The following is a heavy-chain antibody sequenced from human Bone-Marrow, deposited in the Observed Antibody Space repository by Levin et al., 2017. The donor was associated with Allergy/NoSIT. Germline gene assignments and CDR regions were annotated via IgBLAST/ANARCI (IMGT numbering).Heavy chain of an antibody. CDR3: AKERGGVTWYYDY. CDR1: GYTFTGYY. Sequence: GASVKVSCKASGYTFTGYYMHWVRQAPGQGLEWMGRINPNTGGTSYVQKFQGRVTMTRDTSINTAYMELSRLRSDDTAFYYCAKERGGVTWYYDYWGQGTLVTVSS. CDR2: INPNTGGT. V-gene: IGHV1-2*06. D-gene: IGHD2-15*01. J-gene: IGHJ4*02.